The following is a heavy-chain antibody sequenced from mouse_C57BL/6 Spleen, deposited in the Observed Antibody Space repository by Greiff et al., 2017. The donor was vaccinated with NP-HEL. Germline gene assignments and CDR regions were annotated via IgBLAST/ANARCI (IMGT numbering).Heavy chain of an antibody. CDR1: GFTFSSYA. V-gene: IGHV5-9-1*02. Sequence: EVKLQESGEGLVKPGGSLKLSCAASGFTFSSYAMSWVRQTPEKRLEWVAYISSGGDYIYYADTVKGRFTISRDNARNTLYLQMSSLKSEDTAMYYCTRFYGSSPFDYWGQGTTLTVSS. J-gene: IGHJ2*01. CDR3: TRFYGSSPFDY. CDR2: ISSGGDYI. D-gene: IGHD1-1*01.